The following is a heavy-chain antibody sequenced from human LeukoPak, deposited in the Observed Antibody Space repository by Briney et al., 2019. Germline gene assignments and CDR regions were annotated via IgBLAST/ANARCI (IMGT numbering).Heavy chain of an antibody. J-gene: IGHJ4*02. CDR2: IYHSGST. CDR1: RFTFSSSW. Sequence: PGGSLRLSCAASRFTFSSSWMHWVRQPPGKGLEWIGEIYHSGSTNYNPSLKSRVTISVDKSKNQFSLKLSSVTAADTAVYYCARVYGDLGFDYWGQGTLVTVSS. V-gene: IGHV4-4*02. CDR3: ARVYGDLGFDY. D-gene: IGHD4-17*01.